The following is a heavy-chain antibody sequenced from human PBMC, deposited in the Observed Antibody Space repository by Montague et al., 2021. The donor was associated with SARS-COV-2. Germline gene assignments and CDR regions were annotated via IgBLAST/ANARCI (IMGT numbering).Heavy chain of an antibody. CDR1: GGSASSGSYY. J-gene: IGHJ6*02. D-gene: IGHD3-3*01. V-gene: IGHV4-61*01. CDR3: ARDPWRITIFGVVTGYGMDV. CDR2: IYYSGST. Sequence: SETLSLTCIVSGGSASSGSYYWSWIRQPPGKGLEWIGYIYYSGSTNYNPSLKSRVTISVDTSKNQFSLKLSSVTAADTAVYYCARDPWRITIFGVVTGYGMDVWGQGTTVTVSS.